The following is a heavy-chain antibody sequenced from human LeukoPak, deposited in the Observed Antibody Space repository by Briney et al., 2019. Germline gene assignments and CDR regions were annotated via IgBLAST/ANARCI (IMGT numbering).Heavy chain of an antibody. CDR2: INPNSGGT. D-gene: IGHD4-17*01. CDR1: GYTFTSYG. J-gene: IGHJ4*02. Sequence: ASVKVSCKASGYTFTSYGISWVRQAPGQGLEWMGWINPNSGGTNYAQKFQGRVTMTRDTSISTAYMELSRLRSDGTAVYYCARIIDYGDYLDYWGQGTLVTVSS. CDR3: ARIIDYGDYLDY. V-gene: IGHV1-2*02.